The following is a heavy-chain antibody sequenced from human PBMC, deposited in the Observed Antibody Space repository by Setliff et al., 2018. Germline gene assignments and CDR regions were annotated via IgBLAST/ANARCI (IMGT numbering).Heavy chain of an antibody. CDR1: GFTFSSYA. CDR2: ISGSGGST. D-gene: IGHD6-19*01. CDR3: ARSAVAVPGQFYFDN. V-gene: IGHV3-23*01. Sequence: ESLKISCAASGFTFSSYAMSWVRQAPGRGLEWVSAISGSGGSTYYADSVKGRFTISRDNSKNTLYLQMNSLRAEDTAVYYCARSAVAVPGQFYFDNWGQGTQVTVSS. J-gene: IGHJ4*02.